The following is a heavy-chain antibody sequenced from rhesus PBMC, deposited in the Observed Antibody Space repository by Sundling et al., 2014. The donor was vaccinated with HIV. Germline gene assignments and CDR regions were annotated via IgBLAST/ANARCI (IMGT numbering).Heavy chain of an antibody. Sequence: QVQLQESAPGLVKPSETLSLTCAVSGGSLSDNYQWSWIRQPPGKGLEYIGYISGSSGSTNYNPSLKSRVTISKDTSKNQFSLKLSAVTAADTAVYYCARLEQLDIYKYWGQGVLVTVSS. CDR1: GGSLSDNYQ. J-gene: IGHJ4*01. V-gene: IGHV4-99*01. CDR2: ISGSSGST. D-gene: IGHD1-26*01. CDR3: ARLEQLDIYKY.